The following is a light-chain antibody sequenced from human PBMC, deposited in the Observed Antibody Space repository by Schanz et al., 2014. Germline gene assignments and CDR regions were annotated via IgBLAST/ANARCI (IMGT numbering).Light chain of an antibody. V-gene: IGLV2-14*02. Sequence: QSALTQPPSASGSPGQSVTISCTGTSSDIGSYNLVSWYQLHPDKAPKLMIYEGSKRPSGVSNRFSGSKSGNTASLTISGLQAEDEADYYCCSYASNNPRVVFGGGTKLTVL. CDR1: SSDIGSYNL. J-gene: IGLJ2*01. CDR3: CSYASNNPRVV. CDR2: EGS.